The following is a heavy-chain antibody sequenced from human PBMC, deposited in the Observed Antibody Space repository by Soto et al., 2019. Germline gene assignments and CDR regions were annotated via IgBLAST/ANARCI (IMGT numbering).Heavy chain of an antibody. CDR2: IWYDGSNK. V-gene: IGHV3-33*01. CDR1: GFTFSSYG. J-gene: IGHJ4*02. D-gene: IGHD6-19*01. Sequence: GGSLRLSCAASGFTFSSYGMHWVRQAPGKGLEWVAVIWYDGSNKYYADSVKGRFTISRDNSKNTLYLQMNSLRAEDTAVYYCAREGHSSGWYYFDYWGQGTLVTVSS. CDR3: AREGHSSGWYYFDY.